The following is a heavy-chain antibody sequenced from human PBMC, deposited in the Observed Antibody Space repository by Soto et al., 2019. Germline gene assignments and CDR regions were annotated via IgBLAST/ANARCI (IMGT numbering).Heavy chain of an antibody. CDR2: IYYSGTT. CDR3: ARTGMFCTGAGCLVHWYDP. V-gene: IGHV4-61*03. Sequence: PETLSLTCTVSGGSISTNTYYWSWIRQPPGKGLEWIGSIYYSGTTLYHPSLKSRVTISVDTSKNHLSLRLTSVTAADTALYYCARTGMFCTGAGCLVHWYDPCGQLILVTASS. J-gene: IGHJ5*02. CDR1: GGSISTNTYY. D-gene: IGHD2-8*02.